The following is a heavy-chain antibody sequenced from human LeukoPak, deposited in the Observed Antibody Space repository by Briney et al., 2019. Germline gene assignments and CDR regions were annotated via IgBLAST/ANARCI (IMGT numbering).Heavy chain of an antibody. Sequence: PGGSLRLSCAASGFTFSSYGMHWVRQAPGKGLEWVAVIWYDGSNKYYADSVKGRFTISRDNSKNTLYLQMNSLRAEDTAVYYCARDSVGKDGYKIPMDYWGQGALVTVSS. J-gene: IGHJ4*02. CDR2: IWYDGSNK. CDR3: ARDSVGKDGYKIPMDY. CDR1: GFTFSSYG. D-gene: IGHD5-24*01. V-gene: IGHV3-33*01.